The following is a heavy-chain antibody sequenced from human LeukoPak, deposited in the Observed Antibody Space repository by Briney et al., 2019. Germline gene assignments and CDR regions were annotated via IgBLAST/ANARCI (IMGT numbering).Heavy chain of an antibody. CDR1: GYTFTAYF. CDR2: INPKSGGT. V-gene: IGHV1-2*02. D-gene: IGHD6-6*01. J-gene: IGHJ5*02. CDR3: ARASVVAAQPKHHFDP. Sequence: GASVKVSCKASGYTFTAYFVHWGQQAPGQGLEWMGWINPKSGGTNYAQKFQGRVTMTRDTSISTAYMELSRLKSDDTAVYYCARASVVAAQPKHHFDPWSQGTLVTVSS.